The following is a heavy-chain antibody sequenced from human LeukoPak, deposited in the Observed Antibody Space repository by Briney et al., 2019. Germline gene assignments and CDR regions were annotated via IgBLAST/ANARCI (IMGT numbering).Heavy chain of an antibody. V-gene: IGHV3-48*03. CDR2: ISSSGSTI. J-gene: IGHJ4*02. CDR3: ARAILTGYYNDY. CDR1: GFTFSSYE. Sequence: PGGSLRLSCAASGFTFSSYEMNWVRQAPGKGLEWVSYISSSGSTIYYADSVKGRFTISRDNAKNSLYLQMNSLRAEDTAVYYCARAILTGYYNDYWGQGTLVAVSS. D-gene: IGHD3-9*01.